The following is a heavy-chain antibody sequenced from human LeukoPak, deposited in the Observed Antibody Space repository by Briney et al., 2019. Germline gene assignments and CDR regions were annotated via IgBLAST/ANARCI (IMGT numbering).Heavy chain of an antibody. CDR1: DDFISSDYY. CDR2: IHHSGST. J-gene: IGHJ4*01. V-gene: IGHV4-38-2*02. D-gene: IGHD6-25*01. CDR3: AKSGGYGLIDY. Sequence: SETLSLTCTVSDDFISSDYYWGWIRQPPGKGLQWIGSIHHSGSTYYNSSLKSRVTISIDTSKNQVSLKMSSVTAADTAVYYCAKSGGYGLIDYWGQGTLVTVSS.